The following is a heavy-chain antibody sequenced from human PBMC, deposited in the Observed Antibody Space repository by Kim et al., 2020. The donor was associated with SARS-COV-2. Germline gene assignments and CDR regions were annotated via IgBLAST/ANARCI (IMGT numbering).Heavy chain of an antibody. Sequence: SETLSLTCTVSGGSISSYSWSWIRQPPGKGLEWIGYTYFSGSTNYNPSLKSRVTISVDTSKNQFSLKLSSVTAADTAVYYCARDRIGYCSSTSCSLRFDYWGQGTLVTVSS. V-gene: IGHV4-59*01. D-gene: IGHD2-2*01. J-gene: IGHJ4*02. CDR3: ARDRIGYCSSTSCSLRFDY. CDR2: TYFSGST. CDR1: GGSISSYS.